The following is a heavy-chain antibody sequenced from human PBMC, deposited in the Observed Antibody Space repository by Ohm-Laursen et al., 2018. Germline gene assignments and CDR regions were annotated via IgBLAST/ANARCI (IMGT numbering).Heavy chain of an antibody. J-gene: IGHJ4*02. Sequence: SVKVSCKASGYTFTSYDINWVRQATGQGLEWMGWMNPNSGNTGYAQKFQGRVTMTRNTSISTAYMELSSLRSEDTAVYYCARIPGIAAAGTRGDWGQGTLVTVSS. CDR2: MNPNSGNT. V-gene: IGHV1-8*01. CDR1: GYTFTSYD. CDR3: ARIPGIAAAGTRGD. D-gene: IGHD6-13*01.